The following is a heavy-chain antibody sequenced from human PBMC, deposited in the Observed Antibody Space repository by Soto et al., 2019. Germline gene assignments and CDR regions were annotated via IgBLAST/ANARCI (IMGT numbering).Heavy chain of an antibody. V-gene: IGHV3-53*01. Sequence: EVQLVESGGGLIQPGGSLRLSCAASGFTVSSNYMSWVRQAPGKGLVWVSVIYSGCSIHYADSVKGRVTISRDNSKNTLYLQMNSLRAEYTAVYYWAGEWGGGDSAAFDILGQGTMVTVSS. CDR3: AGEWGGGDSAAFDI. CDR1: GFTVSSNY. J-gene: IGHJ3*02. CDR2: IYSGCSI. D-gene: IGHD2-21*02.